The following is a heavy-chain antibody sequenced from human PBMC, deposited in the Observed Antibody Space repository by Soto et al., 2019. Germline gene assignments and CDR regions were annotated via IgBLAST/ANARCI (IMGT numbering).Heavy chain of an antibody. Sequence: QVQLVESGGGVVQPGRSLRLSCAASGFTFSSYAMHWVRQAPGKGLEWVAVISYDGSNKYYADSVKGRFTISRDNSKNTLYLQMNSLRAEDTAVYYCARSTAMYSSEFDYWGQGTLVTVSS. J-gene: IGHJ4*02. CDR3: ARSTAMYSSEFDY. V-gene: IGHV3-30-3*01. CDR2: ISYDGSNK. D-gene: IGHD6-19*01. CDR1: GFTFSSYA.